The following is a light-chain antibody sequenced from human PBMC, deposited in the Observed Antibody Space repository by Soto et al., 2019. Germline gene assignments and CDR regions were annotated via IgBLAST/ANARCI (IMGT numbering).Light chain of an antibody. Sequence: EIVMTQSPATLSASPGERATLSCRASQSVSSNFAWYQQKPGQAPRRLISGASTRDTGIPARFSGSGSGTEFTLTISSLQSEDFAVSYCQQYNNWPRAFGQGTKVEIK. J-gene: IGKJ1*01. V-gene: IGKV3-15*01. CDR1: QSVSSN. CDR3: QQYNNWPRA. CDR2: GAS.